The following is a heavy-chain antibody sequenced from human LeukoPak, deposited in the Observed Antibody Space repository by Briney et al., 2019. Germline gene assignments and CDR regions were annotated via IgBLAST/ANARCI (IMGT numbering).Heavy chain of an antibody. CDR3: ARLGGYSYYYDSSGYRLGDLDY. J-gene: IGHJ4*02. CDR2: IYYIGST. CDR1: GVSITSYY. D-gene: IGHD3-22*01. V-gene: IGHV4-59*01. Sequence: SESLSLTCTVSGVSITSYYRSWIRQPPGKGLEWLGFIYYIGSTNYNPSLKSRVTISVDTSKNQFSLKLSSVTTADTAVYYCARLGGYSYYYDSSGYRLGDLDYWGQGTLVTVSS.